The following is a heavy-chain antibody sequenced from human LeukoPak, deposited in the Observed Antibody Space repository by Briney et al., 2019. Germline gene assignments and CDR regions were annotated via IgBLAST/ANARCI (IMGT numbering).Heavy chain of an antibody. CDR3: ARFEKDGDYVPPRYYYGMDV. J-gene: IGHJ6*02. Sequence: ASVKVSCKASGYTCTGYYMHWVRQAPGQGLEWMGWINPNSGGTNYAQKFQGWVTMTRDTSISTAYMELSRLRSDDTAVYYCARFEKDGDYVPPRYYYGMDVWGQGTTVTVSS. CDR1: GYTCTGYY. CDR2: INPNSGGT. D-gene: IGHD4-17*01. V-gene: IGHV1-2*04.